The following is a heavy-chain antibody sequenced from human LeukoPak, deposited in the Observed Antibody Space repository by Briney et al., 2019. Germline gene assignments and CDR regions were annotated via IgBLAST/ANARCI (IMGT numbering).Heavy chain of an antibody. CDR3: ARLGYGRALGAFDI. J-gene: IGHJ3*02. V-gene: IGHV3-53*01. CDR2: IYSGGST. CDR1: GFTVRSNY. D-gene: IGHD5-18*01. Sequence: PGGSLRLSCAASGFTVRSNYMSWVRQARGKGLEGVSVIYSGGSTYYADSVKGRFTISRDNSKNTLYLQMNSLRAEDTAVYYCARLGYGRALGAFDIWGQGTMVTVSS.